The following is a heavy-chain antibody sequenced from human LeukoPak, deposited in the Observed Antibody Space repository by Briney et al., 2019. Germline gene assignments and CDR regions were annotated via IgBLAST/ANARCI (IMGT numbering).Heavy chain of an antibody. D-gene: IGHD5-24*01. J-gene: IGHJ4*02. CDR2: ISYDGSNK. Sequence: GGSLKLSCEASGFTFSGSAMHWVRQAPGKGLEWVAVISYDGSNKYYADSVRGRFTISRDNSKHTLYLQMNSLRGDDTAVYYCAKDPGEMATNYYFDYWGQGTLVTVSS. V-gene: IGHV3-30*04. CDR3: AKDPGEMATNYYFDY. CDR1: GFTFSGSA.